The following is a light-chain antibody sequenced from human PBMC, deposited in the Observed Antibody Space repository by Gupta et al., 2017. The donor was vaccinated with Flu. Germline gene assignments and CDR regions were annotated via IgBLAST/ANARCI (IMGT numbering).Light chain of an antibody. V-gene: IGKV3-20*01. CDR2: GAS. J-gene: IGKJ5*01. Sequence: EMVLTQSPGTLSLSPGERATLSCRASQSVTNSYLAWYQQKPGQAPRLLIYGASSRAAGSPDRFIGSGSGTDFTLTISRLEPEDCSVDYCQQYGSSPPITFGQGTRLEIK. CDR3: QQYGSSPPIT. CDR1: QSVTNSY.